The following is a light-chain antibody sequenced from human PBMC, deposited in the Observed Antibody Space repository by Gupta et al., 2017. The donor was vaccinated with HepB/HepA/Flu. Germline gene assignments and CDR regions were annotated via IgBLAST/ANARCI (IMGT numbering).Light chain of an antibody. V-gene: IGKV1-5*03. J-gene: IGKJ1*01. CDR2: KAS. Sequence: DIQMTQSPSNLYASIGDRVTITCRTSQSVTDWLAWYQQKPGNAPKLLIYKASTLDSGAPPRFSGSGSGTEFSLTISSLQPDDFATYYCQRYNSLSPWTFGQGTKVEIK. CDR1: QSVTDW. CDR3: QRYNSLSPWT.